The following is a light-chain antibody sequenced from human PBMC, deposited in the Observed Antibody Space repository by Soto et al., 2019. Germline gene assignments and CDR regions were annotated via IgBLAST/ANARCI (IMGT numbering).Light chain of an antibody. Sequence: DIVLTQSPGTLSLSPGERATLSCRASQSVSSSFLAWYQQRPGQAPRLLIYAASNTAPGILERFSGSGSGTDVSRTISRLEPEDFAVYYSQEYGISRTFGEGTKVEI. CDR3: QEYGISRT. V-gene: IGKV3-20*01. CDR2: AAS. CDR1: QSVSSSF. J-gene: IGKJ1*01.